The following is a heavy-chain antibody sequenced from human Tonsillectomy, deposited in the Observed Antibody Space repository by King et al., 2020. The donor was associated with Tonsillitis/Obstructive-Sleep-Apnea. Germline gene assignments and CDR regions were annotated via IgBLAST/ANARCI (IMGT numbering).Heavy chain of an antibody. CDR1: GFTFSSYG. V-gene: IGHV3-33*01. J-gene: IGHJ4*02. D-gene: IGHD6-19*01. Sequence: VQLVESGGGVVQPGRSLRLSCAASGFTFSSYGMHWVRQAPGKGLEWVAVIWYDGSNKYYADSVKGRFTISRDNSKNTLYLQMNSLRAEETAVYYCAREKGKQWLVRYYFDYWGQGTLVTVSS. CDR2: IWYDGSNK. CDR3: AREKGKQWLVRYYFDY.